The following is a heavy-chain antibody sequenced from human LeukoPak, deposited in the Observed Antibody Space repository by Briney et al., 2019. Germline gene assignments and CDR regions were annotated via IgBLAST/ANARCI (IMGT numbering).Heavy chain of an antibody. V-gene: IGHV3-48*02. CDR2: ISTTSSTI. D-gene: IGHD6-19*01. CDR1: GFTFSDHY. CDR3: ARGKEKWLDHFDY. J-gene: IGHJ4*02. Sequence: PGGSLRLSCAVSGFTFSDHYMDWVRQAPGKGLEWVSYISTTSSTIYYADSVKGRFTMSRDNAKSSLYLQMDSLRDEDTAVYYCARGKEKWLDHFDYWGQGSLVTVSS.